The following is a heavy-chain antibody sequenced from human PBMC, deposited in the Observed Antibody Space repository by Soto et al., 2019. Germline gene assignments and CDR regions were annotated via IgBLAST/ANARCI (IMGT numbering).Heavy chain of an antibody. D-gene: IGHD5-12*01. V-gene: IGHV3-49*04. Sequence: GGSLRLSCAASGFTFGASALQWVRQAPGKGLEWVGFIRSKAYGGTTEYAASVKGRFTISRDDSKSIAYLQMNSLKTEDTAVYYCGRGLPTTGFDYWGQGILVTVSS. J-gene: IGHJ4*02. CDR2: IRSKAYGGTT. CDR3: GRGLPTTGFDY. CDR1: GFTFGASA.